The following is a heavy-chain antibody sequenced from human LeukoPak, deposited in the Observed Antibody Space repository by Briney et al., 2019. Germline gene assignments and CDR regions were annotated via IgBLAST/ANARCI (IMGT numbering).Heavy chain of an antibody. V-gene: IGHV3-30*03. D-gene: IGHD3-10*01. Sequence: PGGSLRLSCAASGFTFSSYGMHWVRQAPGKGLEWVAVISYDGSNKYYADSVKGRFTISRDNSKNTLYLQMNSLRAEDTAVYYCARIGLKLLWFGELLFWGQGTLVTVSS. CDR3: ARIGLKLLWFGELLF. CDR2: ISYDGSNK. CDR1: GFTFSSYG. J-gene: IGHJ4*02.